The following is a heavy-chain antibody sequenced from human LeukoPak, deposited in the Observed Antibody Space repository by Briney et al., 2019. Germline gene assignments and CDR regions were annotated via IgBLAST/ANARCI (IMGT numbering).Heavy chain of an antibody. V-gene: IGHV3-21*01. D-gene: IGHD3-9*01. CDR3: TRDLMDYDVSTGLHHYYMDV. CDR2: IDPSSTYI. CDR1: GFTFRSYS. J-gene: IGHJ6*02. Sequence: GGSLRLSCAASGFTFRSYSMNWVRQAPGKGLEWVSAIDPSSTYIYYADSVKGRFTISRDNAKNTLFLQMNTLRVEDTAVYYCTRDLMDYDVSTGLHHYYMDVWGQGTTVTVSS.